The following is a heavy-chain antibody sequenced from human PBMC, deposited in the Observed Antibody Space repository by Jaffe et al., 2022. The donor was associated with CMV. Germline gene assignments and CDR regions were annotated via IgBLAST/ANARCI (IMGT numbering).Heavy chain of an antibody. J-gene: IGHJ5*02. CDR3: ARGRYDILTGYGPFNWFDP. Sequence: QVQLVQSGAEVKKPGSSVKVSCKASGGTFSSYAISWVRQAPGQGLEWMGRIIPILGIANYAQKFQGRVTITADKSTSTAYMELSSLRSEDTAVYYCARGRYDILTGYGPFNWFDPWGQGTLVTVSS. V-gene: IGHV1-69*09. CDR2: IIPILGIA. CDR1: GGTFSSYA. D-gene: IGHD3-9*01.